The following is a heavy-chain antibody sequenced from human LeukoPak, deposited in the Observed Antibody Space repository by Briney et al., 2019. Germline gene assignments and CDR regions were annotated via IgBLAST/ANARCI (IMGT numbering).Heavy chain of an antibody. J-gene: IGHJ4*02. CDR3: ARWGSFAPFY. Sequence: PGGSLGLSCAASGFIISSYSMNWVRQAPGKGLEWVSSISSSSSYIYYADSVKGRFTISRDNAKNSLYLQMNSLRAEDTAVYYCARWGSFAPFYWGQGTLVTVSS. V-gene: IGHV3-21*01. CDR2: ISSSSSYI. D-gene: IGHD6-13*01. CDR1: GFIISSYS.